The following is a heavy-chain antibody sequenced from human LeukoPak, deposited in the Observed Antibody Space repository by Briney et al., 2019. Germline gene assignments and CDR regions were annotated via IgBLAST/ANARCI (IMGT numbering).Heavy chain of an antibody. CDR3: ARDDGDYAYYFDS. D-gene: IGHD4-17*01. CDR1: TGSITSGGYS. V-gene: IGHV4-30-2*01. Sequence: SETLSLTCTVSTGSITSGGYSWNWIRQAPGKGLEWIGYIHHNGNTYSNPSLKSRVTMSLDTSKNQFSLKLSSVTAADTAIYYCARDDGDYAYYFDSWGQGALVTVSS. CDR2: IHHNGNT. J-gene: IGHJ4*02.